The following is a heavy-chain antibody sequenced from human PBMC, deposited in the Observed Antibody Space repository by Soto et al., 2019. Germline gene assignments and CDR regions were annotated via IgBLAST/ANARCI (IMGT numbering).Heavy chain of an antibody. CDR3: AKRRAQSNNLFFDR. V-gene: IGHV2-5*01. J-gene: IGHJ4*02. D-gene: IGHD4-4*01. CDR2: LYWNDDE. Sequence: QITLKETGPTLVKPTETLTLTCTLSGFSINTGGVGVGWIRQPPGKAPEWLALLYWNDDEWYSPSLRYRLSVTMATSKKQEVLTMTHINTADTGTYYCAKRRAQSNNLFFDRWGQVALVTVSS. CDR1: GFSINTGGVG.